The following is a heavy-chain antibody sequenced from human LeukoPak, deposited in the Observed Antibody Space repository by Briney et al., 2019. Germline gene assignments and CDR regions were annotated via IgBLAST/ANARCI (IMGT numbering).Heavy chain of an antibody. CDR3: ARDRGSGTYHFDY. D-gene: IGHD3-10*01. Sequence: ASVKVSCKASGYTFTGYYMHWVRQAPGQGLEWMGWINPNSGGTNYAQKFQGRVTMTRDASISTAYMELSRLRSEDTAVYYCARDRGSGTYHFDYWGQGTLVTVSS. CDR1: GYTFTGYY. J-gene: IGHJ4*02. CDR2: INPNSGGT. V-gene: IGHV1-2*02.